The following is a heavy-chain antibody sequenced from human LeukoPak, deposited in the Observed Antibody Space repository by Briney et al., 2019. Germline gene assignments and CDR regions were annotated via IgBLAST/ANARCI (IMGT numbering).Heavy chain of an antibody. CDR3: ARPKGCSSTSCYDDAFDI. CDR2: IIPIFGTA. Sequence: SVKVSCKASGGTFSSYAISWVRQAPGQGLEWMGGIIPIFGTANYAQKFQGRVTITTDESTSTAYMELSSLRSEDTAVYYCARPKGCSSTSCYDDAFDIWGQGTMVTVSS. V-gene: IGHV1-69*05. D-gene: IGHD2-2*01. CDR1: GGTFSSYA. J-gene: IGHJ3*02.